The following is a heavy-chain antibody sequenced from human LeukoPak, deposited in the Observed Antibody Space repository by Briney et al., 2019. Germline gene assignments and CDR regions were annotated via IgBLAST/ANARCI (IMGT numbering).Heavy chain of an antibody. J-gene: IGHJ3*02. D-gene: IGHD3-22*01. CDR1: GYTFTSYY. CDR3: ARDDSSGLVGGYDAFDI. Sequence: AVSVKVSCKASGYTFTSYYMHWVRQAPGQGLEWMGIINPGGGSTSYAQKFQGRVTMTRDTSTSTVYMELSSLRSEDTAVYYCARDDSSGLVGGYDAFDIWGQGTMVTVSS. CDR2: INPGGGST. V-gene: IGHV1-46*01.